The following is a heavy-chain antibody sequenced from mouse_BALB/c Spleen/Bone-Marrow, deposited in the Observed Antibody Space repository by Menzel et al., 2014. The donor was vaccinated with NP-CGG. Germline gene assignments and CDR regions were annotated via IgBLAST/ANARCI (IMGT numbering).Heavy chain of an antibody. CDR1: GFTFSSFG. CDR2: ISSGSSTI. CDR3: ARSDGNYDYAMDH. J-gene: IGHJ4*01. Sequence: EVHLVESGGGLVQPGGSRKLSCAASGFTFSSFGMHWVRQAPEKGLEWVAYISSGSSTIYYADTVKGRFTISRDNPKNTLFLQMTSLRSEDTAMYYCARSDGNYDYAMDHWGQGTSVTVSS. D-gene: IGHD2-1*01. V-gene: IGHV5-17*02.